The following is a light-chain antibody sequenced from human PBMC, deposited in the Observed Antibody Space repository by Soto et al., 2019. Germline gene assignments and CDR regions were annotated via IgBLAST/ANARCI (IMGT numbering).Light chain of an antibody. CDR1: QSVSSSY. CDR3: QQYGSSPPT. V-gene: IGKV3-20*01. J-gene: IGKJ1*01. CDR2: GAS. Sequence: EIVLTQSPGTLSLSPGERATLSCRASQSVSSSYLAWYQQKPGQAPRLLIYGASSRAPGIPDRFSGSGSGTDFTLTISGLEPEDFAVYYGQQYGSSPPTFGQGPKVEIK.